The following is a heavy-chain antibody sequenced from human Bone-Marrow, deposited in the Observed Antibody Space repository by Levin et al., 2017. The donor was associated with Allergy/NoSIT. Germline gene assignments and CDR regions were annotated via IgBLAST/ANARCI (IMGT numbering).Heavy chain of an antibody. CDR2: TSGSGNSA. J-gene: IGHJ4*02. CDR3: AKQGTFYSGPDYFDY. CDR1: GFTFDDYA. D-gene: IGHD4-23*01. Sequence: GGSLRLSCAASGFTFDDYAMTWVRQAPGKGLEWVSTTSGSGNSAYYADSVKGRFTISKDNSKQTLYLLMSSLRAEDTAIYYCAKQGTFYSGPDYFDYWGQGTLVTVSS. V-gene: IGHV3-23*01.